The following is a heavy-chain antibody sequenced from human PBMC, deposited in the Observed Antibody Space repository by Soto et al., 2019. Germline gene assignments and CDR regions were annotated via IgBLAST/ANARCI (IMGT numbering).Heavy chain of an antibody. Sequence: SVKVSCKASGGTFSSYAISWVRQAPGQGLEWMGGIIPIFGTANYAQKFQGRVTITADESTSTVYMELRSLRSDDTAVYYCARKESGYYVGYWGQGTLVTVS. CDR3: ARKESGYYVGY. V-gene: IGHV1-69*13. J-gene: IGHJ4*02. CDR2: IIPIFGTA. CDR1: GGTFSSYA. D-gene: IGHD3-22*01.